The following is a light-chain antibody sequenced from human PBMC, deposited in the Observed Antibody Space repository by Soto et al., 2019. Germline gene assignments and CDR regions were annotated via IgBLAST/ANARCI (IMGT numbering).Light chain of an antibody. CDR1: QSVSSSY. Sequence: EIVLTQSPGTLSLSPGERATLSCRASQSVSSSYLAWYQQKVGQAPRLLIIGASSRATGIPDRFSGSGSGTDLTLIISRLEPEDFAVYYCQQYGSSRTFGQGTRLEIK. CDR2: GAS. V-gene: IGKV3-20*01. J-gene: IGKJ5*01. CDR3: QQYGSSRT.